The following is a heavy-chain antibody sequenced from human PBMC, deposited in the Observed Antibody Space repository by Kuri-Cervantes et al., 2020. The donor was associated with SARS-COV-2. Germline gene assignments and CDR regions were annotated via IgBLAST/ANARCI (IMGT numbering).Heavy chain of an antibody. V-gene: IGHV4-39*07. Sequence: SETLSLTCTVSGGSISSSSYYWGWIRQPPGKGLEWIGSIYYSGSTYYNPSLKSRVTISVDTSKNQFSLKLSSVTAADAAVYYCARTHYATLLDIWGQGTKVTVSS. J-gene: IGHJ3*02. CDR3: ARTHYATLLDI. CDR1: GGSISSSSYY. D-gene: IGHD2-2*01. CDR2: IYYSGST.